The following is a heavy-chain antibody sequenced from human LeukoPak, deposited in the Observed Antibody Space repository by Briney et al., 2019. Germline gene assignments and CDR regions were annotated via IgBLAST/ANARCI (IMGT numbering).Heavy chain of an antibody. D-gene: IGHD3-9*01. CDR3: ARFEQGYYYGMDV. J-gene: IGHJ6*02. CDR1: GFTFSSYG. V-gene: IGHV3-33*01. Sequence: GGSLRLSCAASGFTFSSYGMHWVRQAPGKGLEWVVVIWYDGSNKYYADSVKGRFTISRDNSKNTLYLQMNSLRAEDTAVYYCARFEQGYYYGMDVWGQGTTVTVSS. CDR2: IWYDGSNK.